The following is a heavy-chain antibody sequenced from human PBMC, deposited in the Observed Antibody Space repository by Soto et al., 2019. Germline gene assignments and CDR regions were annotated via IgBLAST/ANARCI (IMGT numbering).Heavy chain of an antibody. Sequence: SETLSLTCTVSGGSISSSSYYWGWIRQPPGKGLEWIGNIYYRGTTYYNPSLKSRVTISVDTPKNQFSLKLASVTAADTAVYYCARDYGDYQFDYWGQGTLVTVSS. D-gene: IGHD4-17*01. CDR1: GGSISSSSYY. V-gene: IGHV4-39*02. CDR3: ARDYGDYQFDY. J-gene: IGHJ4*02. CDR2: IYYRGTT.